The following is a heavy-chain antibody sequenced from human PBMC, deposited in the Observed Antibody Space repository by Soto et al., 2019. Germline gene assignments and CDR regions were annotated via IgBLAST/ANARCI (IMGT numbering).Heavy chain of an antibody. CDR2: ISAYNGNT. CDR3: AGDQPIQGAALNYGMDV. CDR1: GYTFTSYG. Sequence: QVQLVQSGAEVKKPGASVKVSCKASGYTFTSYGISWVRQAPGQGLEWMGWISAYNGNTNYAQKLQGRVTMTTDTSTRQAYLELRSLRSDDTAVYYCAGDQPIQGAALNYGMDVWGQGTTVTVSS. D-gene: IGHD6-25*01. V-gene: IGHV1-18*01. J-gene: IGHJ6*01.